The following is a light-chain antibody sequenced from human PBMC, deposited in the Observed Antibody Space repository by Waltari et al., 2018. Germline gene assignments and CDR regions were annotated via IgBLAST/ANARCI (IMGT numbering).Light chain of an antibody. CDR1: SRDVGGYNY. CDR2: EVS. CDR3: SSYTLRSTLYV. V-gene: IGLV2-14*01. J-gene: IGLJ1*01. Sequence: QSALTQPASVYGSPGQSITISCTGTSRDVGGYNYVSWYQQHPGKAPKLMIYEVSNRPAGVSNRFSGSKSGTPASLTISGLQAEDDADYYCSSYTLRSTLYVLGTGTKFTVL.